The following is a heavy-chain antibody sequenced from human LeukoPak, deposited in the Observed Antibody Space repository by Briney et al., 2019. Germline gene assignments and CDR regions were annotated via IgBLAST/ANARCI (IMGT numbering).Heavy chain of an antibody. CDR3: ARREVEMRASASGNWLGP. D-gene: IGHD3-10*01. CDR1: GGSISSSY. V-gene: IGHV4-59*08. CDR2: ISYSGTT. Sequence: SETLSLTCTVSGGSISSSYWNWVRQPPGKGLEWIGRISYSGTTNYNPSLKSRVTISSDTSKNQFSLKLTSVTAADTAVYYCARREVEMRASASGNWLGPRGQGTLVTVSS. J-gene: IGHJ5*02.